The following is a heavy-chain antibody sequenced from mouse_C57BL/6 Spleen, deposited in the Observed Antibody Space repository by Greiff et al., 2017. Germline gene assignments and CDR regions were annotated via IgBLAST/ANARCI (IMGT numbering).Heavy chain of an antibody. CDR2: IYPGNSDT. CDR3: SYYYGSSSYWYFDV. Sequence: VQLQQSGTVLARPGASVKMSCKTSGYTFTSYWMHWVKQRPGQGLEWIGAIYPGNSDTSYNQKFKGKAKLTAVTSASTAYMELSSLTNEDSAVYYCSYYYGSSSYWYFDVWGTGTTVTVSS. D-gene: IGHD1-1*01. V-gene: IGHV1-5*01. CDR1: GYTFTSYW. J-gene: IGHJ1*03.